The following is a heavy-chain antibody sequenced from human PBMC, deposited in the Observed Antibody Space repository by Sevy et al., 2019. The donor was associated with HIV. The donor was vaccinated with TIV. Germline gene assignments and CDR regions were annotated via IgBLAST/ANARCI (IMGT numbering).Heavy chain of an antibody. Sequence: SETLSLTCTVSGGSISSDAYYWSWIRQHPAKGLEWIGYIYYSASTYYNPSLKSRVTISVDTSKNQFSLSLSSVTAADTAVYYCASALYYYDSSGYYLGDAFDIWGQGTMVTVSS. CDR1: GGSISSDAYY. V-gene: IGHV4-31*03. CDR2: IYYSAST. J-gene: IGHJ3*02. CDR3: ASALYYYDSSGYYLGDAFDI. D-gene: IGHD3-22*01.